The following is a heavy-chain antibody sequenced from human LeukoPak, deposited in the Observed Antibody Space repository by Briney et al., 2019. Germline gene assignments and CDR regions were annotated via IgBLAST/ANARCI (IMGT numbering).Heavy chain of an antibody. V-gene: IGHV3-30-3*01. CDR3: AKDKAGDYYFDS. CDR2: VSYDGSNE. Sequence: GGSLRLSCAASGFTFSSYAMNWVRQAPGKGLEWVAIVSYDGSNEFYADSVKGRFTISRDNSKNTLYLQMNSLRAEDTAVYYCAKDKAGDYYFDSWGQGTLVTVSS. J-gene: IGHJ4*02. D-gene: IGHD3-10*01. CDR1: GFTFSSYA.